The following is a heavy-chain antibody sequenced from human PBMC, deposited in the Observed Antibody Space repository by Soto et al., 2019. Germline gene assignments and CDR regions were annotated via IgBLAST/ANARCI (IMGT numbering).Heavy chain of an antibody. Sequence: PGGSLRLSCAASGFTFRTYGMHWGRQAPGEGLEWVADISSDATKIHYADSVKGRFTISRDNSKNTLYVQMISLRTEDTAVYYCEKEAPGGWHLFGTWDQGTLVTVYS. CDR3: EKEAPGGWHLFGT. D-gene: IGHD6-19*01. CDR2: ISSDATKI. V-gene: IGHV3-30*18. J-gene: IGHJ1*01. CDR1: GFTFRTYG.